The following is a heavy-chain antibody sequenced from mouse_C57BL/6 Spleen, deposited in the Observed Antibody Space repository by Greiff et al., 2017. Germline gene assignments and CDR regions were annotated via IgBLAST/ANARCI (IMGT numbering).Heavy chain of an antibody. V-gene: IGHV5-17*01. Sequence: EVQGVESGGGLVKPGGSLKLSCAASGFTFSDYGMHWVRQAPEKGLEWVAYISSGSSTIYYADTVKGRFTISRDNAKNPLFLQMTSLRSEDTAMYYCAIYYDYDVKYYAMDYWGQGTSVTVSS. J-gene: IGHJ4*01. CDR1: GFTFSDYG. CDR2: ISSGSSTI. D-gene: IGHD2-4*01. CDR3: AIYYDYDVKYYAMDY.